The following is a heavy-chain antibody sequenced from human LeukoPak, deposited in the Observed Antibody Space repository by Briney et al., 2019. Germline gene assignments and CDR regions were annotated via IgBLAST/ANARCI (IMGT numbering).Heavy chain of an antibody. Sequence: VKVSCKASGGTFSSYAISWVRQAPGQGLEWMGGIIPIFGTANYAQKFQGRVTITAGKSTSTAYMELSSLRSEDTAVYYCARMSFGVPTYYYYYMDVWGKGTTVTVSS. CDR1: GGTFSSYA. V-gene: IGHV1-69*06. CDR3: ARMSFGVPTYYYYYMDV. CDR2: IIPIFGTA. D-gene: IGHD3-3*01. J-gene: IGHJ6*03.